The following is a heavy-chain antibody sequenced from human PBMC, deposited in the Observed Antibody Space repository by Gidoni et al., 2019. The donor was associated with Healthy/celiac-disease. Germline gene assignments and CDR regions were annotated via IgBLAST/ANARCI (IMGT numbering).Heavy chain of an antibody. V-gene: IGHV4-39*01. Sequence: QLQLQESGPGLVKPSETLSLTCTVSGGSISSSSYYWGWIRQPPGKGLEWIGSIYYSGSTYYNPSLKSRVTISVDTSKNQFSLKLSSVTAADTAVYYCACTRSDTAMVTPFGYWGQGTLVTVSS. CDR3: ACTRSDTAMVTPFGY. CDR2: IYYSGST. CDR1: GGSISSSSYY. J-gene: IGHJ4*02. D-gene: IGHD5-18*01.